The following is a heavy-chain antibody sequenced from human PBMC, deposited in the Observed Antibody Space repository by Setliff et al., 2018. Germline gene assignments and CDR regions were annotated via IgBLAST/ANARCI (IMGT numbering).Heavy chain of an antibody. D-gene: IGHD3-3*01. J-gene: IGHJ4*02. Sequence: SVKVSCKASGGTFSSYAISWVRQAPGQGLEWMGGIIPIFGTANYAQKFQGRVTITADESTSTAYMELSSLRSEDTAVYYCASSRDYNFWSGYYSPLDYCGQGTLVTV. CDR3: ASSRDYNFWSGYYSPLDY. V-gene: IGHV1-69*13. CDR1: GGTFSSYA. CDR2: IIPIFGTA.